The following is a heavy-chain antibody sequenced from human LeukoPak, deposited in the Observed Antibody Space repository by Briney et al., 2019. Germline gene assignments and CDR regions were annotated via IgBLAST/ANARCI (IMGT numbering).Heavy chain of an antibody. CDR3: ARDFVSDYGGNGGFDY. D-gene: IGHD4-23*01. J-gene: IGHJ4*02. Sequence: GGSLRLSCAASGFTVSSNYMSWVRQAPGKGLEWVSVIYSGGRTYYADSVKGRFTISRDNSKNTLYLQMNSLRAEDTAVYYCARDFVSDYGGNGGFDYWGQGTLVTVSS. V-gene: IGHV3-66*01. CDR2: IYSGGRT. CDR1: GFTVSSNY.